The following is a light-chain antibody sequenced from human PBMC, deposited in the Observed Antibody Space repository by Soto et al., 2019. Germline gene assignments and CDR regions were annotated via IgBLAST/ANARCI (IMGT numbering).Light chain of an antibody. CDR3: SSYTSGTTV. J-gene: IGLJ7*01. V-gene: IGLV2-14*03. Sequence: QSALTQPASVSGSPGQSISISCTGISSDVDGYNYVSWYQHHPGKAPKLIIFDVTNRPSGVSDRFSGSQSGNTASLTISGLQAEDEADYYCSSYTSGTTVFGGGTQLTV. CDR1: SSDVDGYNY. CDR2: DVT.